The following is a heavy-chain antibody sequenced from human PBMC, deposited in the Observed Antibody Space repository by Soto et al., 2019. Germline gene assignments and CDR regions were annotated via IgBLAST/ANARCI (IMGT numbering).Heavy chain of an antibody. V-gene: IGHV1-69*13. Sequence: SVKVSCKASGGTFNNYALSWVRQAPGQGLEWMGGIIPIFNSANYAQKFQGRVTITADDSTSTAYMELRSLRPDDTAVYYCAREVTVASYSFDFWGQGTLVTVSS. D-gene: IGHD5-12*01. CDR2: IIPIFNSA. CDR3: AREVTVASYSFDF. J-gene: IGHJ4*02. CDR1: GGTFNNYA.